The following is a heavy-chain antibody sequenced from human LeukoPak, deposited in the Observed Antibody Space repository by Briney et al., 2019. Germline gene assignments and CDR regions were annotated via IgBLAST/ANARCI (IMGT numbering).Heavy chain of an antibody. CDR2: ISSSSSYI. V-gene: IGHV3-21*01. D-gene: IGHD2-8*02. Sequence: GGSLRLSCAASGFTFSNYNMNWVRQAPGKGLEWVLSISSSSSYIYYADSVKGRFTISRDNTKNSLYLQMNSLRAEDTAVYYCARDSPYGTAGYWGQGTLVTVSS. CDR3: ARDSPYGTAGY. CDR1: GFTFSNYN. J-gene: IGHJ4*02.